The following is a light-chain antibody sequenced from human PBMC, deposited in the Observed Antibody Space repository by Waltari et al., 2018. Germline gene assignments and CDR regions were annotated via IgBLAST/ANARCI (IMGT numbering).Light chain of an antibody. J-gene: IGKJ5*01. CDR3: QQYYSAPIT. CDR1: QSVLYNSNNKNY. CDR2: WAS. V-gene: IGKV4-1*01. Sequence: DIVMTQAPDSLAVSLGERATSNCKSSQSVLYNSNNKNYLAWYKQKPGQPPKLLIYWASTREFGVPDRFSGSGSGTDFTLTISSLQAEDVAVYYCQQYYSAPITFGQGTRLEIK.